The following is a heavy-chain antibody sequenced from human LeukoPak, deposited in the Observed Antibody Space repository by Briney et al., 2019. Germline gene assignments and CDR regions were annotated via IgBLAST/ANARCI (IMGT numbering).Heavy chain of an antibody. D-gene: IGHD6-19*01. J-gene: IGHJ4*02. V-gene: IGHV3-21*04. Sequence: GGSLRLSCAASGFTFSDYSINWVRQAPGKGLEWVSSVYNDGSTNYADSAKGRFTISRDNAESSLYLQMNTLRAEDTAVYYCVRNLAVAGTCFDSWGQGTLVTVSS. CDR3: VRNLAVAGTCFDS. CDR2: VYNDGST. CDR1: GFTFSDYS.